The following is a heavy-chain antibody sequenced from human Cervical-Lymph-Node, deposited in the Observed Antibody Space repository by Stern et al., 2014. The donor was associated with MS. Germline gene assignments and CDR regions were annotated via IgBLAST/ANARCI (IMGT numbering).Heavy chain of an antibody. Sequence: QLQLQESGPGLVKPSQTLSLTCSVSGGSVSSGSYYWSWVRQPAGKGLQWIGRVYTTGSTDYNPSLKSRVTISQETSKNHFPVTLSLVTAADTAVYYCATSFGGVPMFYWGQGTLVTVSS. CDR2: VYTTGST. J-gene: IGHJ4*02. CDR3: ATSFGGVPMFY. V-gene: IGHV4-61*02. CDR1: GGSVSSGSYY. D-gene: IGHD3-3*01.